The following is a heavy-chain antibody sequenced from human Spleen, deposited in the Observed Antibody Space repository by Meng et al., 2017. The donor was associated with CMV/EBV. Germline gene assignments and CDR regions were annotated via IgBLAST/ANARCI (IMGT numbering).Heavy chain of an antibody. CDR1: RGSVSSSSYY. J-gene: IGHJ5*02. CDR2: IYYSGST. Sequence: SETLSLTCTVSRGSVSSSSYYWGWIRQPPGKGLEWIGSIYYSGSTYYSPSLKSRVTISVDTSKNQFSLKLSSVTAADTAVYYCARGSQGSSWFDPWGQGTLVTVSS. CDR3: ARGSQGSSWFDP. V-gene: IGHV4-39*07. D-gene: IGHD6-13*01.